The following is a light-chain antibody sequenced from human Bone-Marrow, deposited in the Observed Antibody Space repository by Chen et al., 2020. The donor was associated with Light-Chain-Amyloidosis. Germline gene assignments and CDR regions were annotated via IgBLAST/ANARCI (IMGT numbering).Light chain of an antibody. Sequence: SYELPQPPSVSVSPGQTARITCSGDDLPTKYAYWYQQKPGQAPVLVIHRDTERPSGISERFSGSSSGTTATLTISGDQAEDEDDYHCQSADSSGTYEVIFGGGTKLTVL. CDR1: DLPTKY. J-gene: IGLJ2*01. CDR2: RDT. CDR3: QSADSSGTYEVI. V-gene: IGLV3-25*03.